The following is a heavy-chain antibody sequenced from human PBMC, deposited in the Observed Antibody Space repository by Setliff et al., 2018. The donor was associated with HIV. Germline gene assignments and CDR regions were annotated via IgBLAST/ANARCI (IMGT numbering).Heavy chain of an antibody. CDR2: ISWNRGTI. D-gene: IGHD1-26*01. V-gene: IGHV3-9*01. CDR1: GFTFEQYA. J-gene: IGHJ4*02. Sequence: LRLSCVGSGFTFEQYAMFWVRQAPGKGLEVGSSISWNRGTIAYADFVKGRFTISRDNAKNSLYLQMNSLRPEDKAFYYCAKGSRSYKAPLEYWGQGTLVTVSS. CDR3: AKGSRSYKAPLEY.